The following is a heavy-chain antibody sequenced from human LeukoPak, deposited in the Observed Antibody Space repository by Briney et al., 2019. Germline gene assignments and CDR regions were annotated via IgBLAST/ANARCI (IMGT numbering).Heavy chain of an antibody. J-gene: IGHJ4*02. CDR2: IKQDGSEK. D-gene: IGHD1-26*01. V-gene: IGHV3-7*01. Sequence: PGGSLRLSCAASGFTFSYYWMSWVRQAPGKGLEWVANIKQDGSEKYYVDSVKGRFTISRDNAKNSLYLQMNSLRAEDTAVYYCARDRRTGEGDYWGQGTLVTVSS. CDR3: ARDRRTGEGDY. CDR1: GFTFSYYW.